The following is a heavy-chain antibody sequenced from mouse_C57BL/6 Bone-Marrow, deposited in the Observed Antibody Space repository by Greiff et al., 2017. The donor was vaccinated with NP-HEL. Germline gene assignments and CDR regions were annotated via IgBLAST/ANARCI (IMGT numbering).Heavy chain of an antibody. V-gene: IGHV1-9*01. CDR1: GYTFTGYW. Sequence: VHLVESGAELMKPGASVKLSCKATGYTFTGYWIEWVKQRPGHGLEWIGEILPGSGSTNYNEKFKGKATFTVDKSSNTAYMQLSSLTTEDSAIYDCEKKLGLATVVARNYFDYWGKGTTLTVSS. CDR3: EKKLGLATVVARNYFDY. D-gene: IGHD1-1*01. J-gene: IGHJ2*01. CDR2: ILPGSGST.